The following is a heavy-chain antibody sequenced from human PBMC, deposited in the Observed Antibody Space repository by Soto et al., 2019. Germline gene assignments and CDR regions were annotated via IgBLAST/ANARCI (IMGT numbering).Heavy chain of an antibody. D-gene: IGHD3-9*01. J-gene: IGHJ6*02. V-gene: IGHV3-30*18. CDR2: ISYDGSNR. CDR1: GFTFSTYG. CDR3: AKDGDSDILTGYHRV. Sequence: QAQLVESGGGVVQPGRSLRLSCAASGFTFSTYGAHWVRQAPGKGLEWVAVISYDGSNRYYADSVKGRFTISRDNSKNTLDLQMNSLRAEDSAVYYCAKDGDSDILTGYHRVWGQGTTVTVSS.